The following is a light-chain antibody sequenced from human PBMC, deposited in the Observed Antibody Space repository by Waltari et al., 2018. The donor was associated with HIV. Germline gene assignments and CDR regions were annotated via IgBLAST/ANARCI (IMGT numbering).Light chain of an antibody. Sequence: DIPLTQYPSSLSACIGDSVTITCRTSQNIGSYLNWFQQKSDKAPKLLIYAASILQSGVPSRFSGSGSGTEFTLTINNLQPEDFATYFCQQTYGSPRTFGQGTKLDI. CDR2: AAS. CDR3: QQTYGSPRT. J-gene: IGKJ2*01. CDR1: QNIGSY. V-gene: IGKV1-39*01.